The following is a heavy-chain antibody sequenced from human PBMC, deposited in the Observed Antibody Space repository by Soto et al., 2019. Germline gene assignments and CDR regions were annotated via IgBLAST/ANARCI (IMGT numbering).Heavy chain of an antibody. CDR3: GAGAYFSDY. CDR2: ISDDGNNK. V-gene: IGHV3-30*03. D-gene: IGHD1-26*01. J-gene: IGHJ4*02. Sequence: QVQLVESGGGVVQPGRSLRLSCAASGFSFRSYGMHWVRQAPGKGLEWVALISDDGNNKYYADSVKGRFTISRDNSKNTVYLQVNSLRPEDTAVYYCGAGAYFSDYWGQGMLVTVSS. CDR1: GFSFRSYG.